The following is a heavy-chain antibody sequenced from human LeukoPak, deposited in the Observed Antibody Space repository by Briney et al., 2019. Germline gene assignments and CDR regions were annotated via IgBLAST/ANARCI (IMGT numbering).Heavy chain of an antibody. D-gene: IGHD3-16*01. V-gene: IGHV4-34*01. CDR1: GGSFSGYY. CDR3: ARGDYDRDI. CDR2: INHSGST. J-gene: IGHJ3*02. Sequence: SETLSLTCAVYGGSFSGYYWSWIRQPPGKGLEWIGEINHSGSTNYNPSLKSRVTIPVDTSKNQLSLKLSSVTAADTAVYYCARGDYDRDIWGQGTMVTVSS.